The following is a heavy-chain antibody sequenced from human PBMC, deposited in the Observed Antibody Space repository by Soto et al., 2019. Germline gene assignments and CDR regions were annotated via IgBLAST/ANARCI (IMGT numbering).Heavy chain of an antibody. V-gene: IGHV5-51*01. CDR2: IYPGDSDT. CDR1: GYSFTSYW. Sequence: GESLKISCKGSGYSFTSYWIGWVRRMPGKGLEWMGIIYPGDSDTRYSPSFQGQVTISADKSISTAYLQWSSLKASDTAMYYRASRRYYYDSRGPYYFDYWGQGTLVTVSS. J-gene: IGHJ4*02. CDR3: ASRRYYYDSRGPYYFDY. D-gene: IGHD3-22*01.